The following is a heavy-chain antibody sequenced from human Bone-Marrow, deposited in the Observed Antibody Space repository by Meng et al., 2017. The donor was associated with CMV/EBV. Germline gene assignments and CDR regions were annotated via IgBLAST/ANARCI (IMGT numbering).Heavy chain of an antibody. CDR1: GFTFSSYW. CDR3: TRDNRDMAAMCDS. V-gene: IGHV3-74*01. CDR2: IDFVGSSR. Sequence: ETLSLTCAASGFTFSSYWMHWVRQAPGKGLVWVARIDFVGSSRTYVDTVQGRFTVSRDNAKNTLYLEMNSLRPEDTAVYYCTRDNRDMAAMCDSWGQGTLVTFAS. J-gene: IGHJ1*01. D-gene: IGHD5-18*01.